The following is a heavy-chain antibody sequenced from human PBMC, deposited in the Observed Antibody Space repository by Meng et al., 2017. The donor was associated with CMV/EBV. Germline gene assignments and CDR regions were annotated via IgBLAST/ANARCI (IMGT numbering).Heavy chain of an antibody. CDR2: ISPDGTST. D-gene: IGHD2-8*01. V-gene: IGHV3-74*01. CDR1: GITFSTYW. J-gene: IGHJ4*02. Sequence: GGSLRLSCAVSGITFSTYWMHWVRQVPGKGLLWVSRISPDGTSTAYADSVKGRFTISRDNAKNTLYLQMNSLRVEDTAVYYCASQWSQSTHDWGQGTLVTVSS. CDR3: ASQWSQSTHD.